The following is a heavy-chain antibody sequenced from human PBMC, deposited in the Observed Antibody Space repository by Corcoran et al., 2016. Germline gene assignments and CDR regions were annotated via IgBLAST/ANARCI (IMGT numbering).Heavy chain of an antibody. CDR3: ARMTATSGSSYYYGMDV. J-gene: IGHJ6*02. CDR2: INPSGGSP. V-gene: IGHV1-46*01. Sequence: QVQLVQSGAEVKKPGASVKVSCKACGYTFTSYYMHWVRQAPGQGLEWMGIINPSGGSPNYAQKFQGRVTMTRDTSTSTVYMELSSMSSEDKAVYYCARMTATSGSSYYYGMDVWGQGTTVTVSS. CDR1: GYTFTSYY. D-gene: IGHD1-26*01.